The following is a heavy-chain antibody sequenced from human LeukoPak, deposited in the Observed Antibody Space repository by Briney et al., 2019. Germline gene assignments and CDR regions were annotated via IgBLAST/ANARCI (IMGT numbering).Heavy chain of an antibody. CDR1: GGSINSLDL. Sequence: ASETPSLTCTVSGGSINSLDLLGWGRPPPGKGVGWVGGMYLSGTTHSNPSVKSRVTISIDKSKNQFFLNLSSVTAADTAVYYCAGLVGRYSSGLYYYYFDYWGQGTLVTVSS. V-gene: IGHV4-4*02. J-gene: IGHJ4*02. CDR3: AGLVGRYSSGLYYYYFDY. D-gene: IGHD3-22*01. CDR2: MYLSGTT.